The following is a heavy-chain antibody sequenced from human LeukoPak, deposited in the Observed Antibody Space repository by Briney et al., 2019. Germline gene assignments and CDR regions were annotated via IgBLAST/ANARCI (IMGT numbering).Heavy chain of an antibody. CDR2: IIPILGIA. V-gene: IGHV1-69*04. CDR1: GGTFSSYA. D-gene: IGHD3-10*01. Sequence: GASVTVSCKASGGTFSSYAISWVRQAPGQGLEWMGRIIPILGIANYAQKFQGRVTITADKSTSTAYMELSSLRSEDTAVYYCARTAYGSGSYGWFDPWGQGTLVTVSS. J-gene: IGHJ5*02. CDR3: ARTAYGSGSYGWFDP.